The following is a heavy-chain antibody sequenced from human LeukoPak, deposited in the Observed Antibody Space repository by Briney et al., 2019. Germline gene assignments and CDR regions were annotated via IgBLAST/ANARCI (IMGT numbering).Heavy chain of an antibody. D-gene: IGHD3-3*01. J-gene: IGHJ6*02. Sequence: GGSLRLSCAASGFTFSSYAMSWVRQAPGKGLEWVSAISGSGGSTYYADSVKGRFTISRDNSKNTLYLQMNSLRAGDTAVYYCAKRGHDFWSGYYNDYYYGMDVWGQGTTVTVSS. CDR1: GFTFSSYA. V-gene: IGHV3-23*01. CDR2: ISGSGGST. CDR3: AKRGHDFWSGYYNDYYYGMDV.